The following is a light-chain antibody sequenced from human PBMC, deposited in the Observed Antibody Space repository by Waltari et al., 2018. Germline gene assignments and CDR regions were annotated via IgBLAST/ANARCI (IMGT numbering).Light chain of an antibody. CDR2: DAS. CDR1: QTVSTY. J-gene: IGKJ1*01. Sequence: IVLTQSPATLSLSPGERATLSCRASQTVSTYLAWFQQKPGHAPRLLLYDASNRAPGIPARFSGSGSGTDFSLTISSLEPEDFAVYYCLQRSLWPWTFGQGTKVAVK. CDR3: LQRSLWPWT. V-gene: IGKV3-11*01.